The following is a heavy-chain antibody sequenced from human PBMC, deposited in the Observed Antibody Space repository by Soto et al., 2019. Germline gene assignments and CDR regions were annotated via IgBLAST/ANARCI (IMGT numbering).Heavy chain of an antibody. V-gene: IGHV1-69*13. Sequence: SVKVSCKASGGTFSSYEISWVRQAPGQGLEWMGVIIPIFGTANYAQKFQVRVTITADESTSTAYMELSSLRSEDTAVYYCARAGRLISDFWSGYYTSYYYYGMDVWGQVTTVTVSS. J-gene: IGHJ6*02. D-gene: IGHD3-3*01. CDR1: GGTFSSYE. CDR3: ARAGRLISDFWSGYYTSYYYYGMDV. CDR2: IIPIFGTA.